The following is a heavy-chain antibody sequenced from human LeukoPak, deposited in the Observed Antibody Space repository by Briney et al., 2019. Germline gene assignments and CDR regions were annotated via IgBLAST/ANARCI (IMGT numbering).Heavy chain of an antibody. CDR1: GYTFTSYG. D-gene: IGHD4-17*01. V-gene: IGHV1-18*01. CDR3: ARRDYGDDAFDI. Sequence: ASVKVSCKASGYTFTSYGISWVRQAPGQGLEWMGWISAYNGNTNYAQKFQGRVTMTRDKSISTAYMELSRLRSDDTAVYYCARRDYGDDAFDIWGQGTMVTVSS. CDR2: ISAYNGNT. J-gene: IGHJ3*02.